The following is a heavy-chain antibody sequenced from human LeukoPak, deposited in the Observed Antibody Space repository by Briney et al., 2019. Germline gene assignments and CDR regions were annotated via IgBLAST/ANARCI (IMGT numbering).Heavy chain of an antibody. Sequence: PSETLSLTCTVSGGSISSSSYYWGWIRQPPGKGLEWIGSVYHSGSTYYNPSLSGRVTISVDTSKNHFSLKLTSVTAADTAVYYCAREPTTTTDWFDPWGQGTLVTVSS. D-gene: IGHD5-24*01. V-gene: IGHV4-39*02. CDR2: VYHSGST. CDR1: GGSISSSSYY. CDR3: AREPTTTTDWFDP. J-gene: IGHJ5*02.